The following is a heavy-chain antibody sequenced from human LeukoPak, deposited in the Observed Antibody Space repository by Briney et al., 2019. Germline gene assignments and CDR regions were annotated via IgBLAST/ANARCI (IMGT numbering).Heavy chain of an antibody. D-gene: IGHD3-10*01. CDR1: GGSFSGYY. Sequence: SETLSLTCAVYGGSFSGYYWSWIRQPPGKGPEWIGEINHSGSTNYNPSLKSRVTISVDTSKNQFSLKLSSVTAADTAVYYCARFRGIYYYYYMDVWGKGTTVTVSS. V-gene: IGHV4-34*01. J-gene: IGHJ6*03. CDR3: ARFRGIYYYYYMDV. CDR2: INHSGST.